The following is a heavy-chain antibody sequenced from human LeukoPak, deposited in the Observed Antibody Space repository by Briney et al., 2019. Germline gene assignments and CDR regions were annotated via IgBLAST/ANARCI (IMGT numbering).Heavy chain of an antibody. CDR2: IYNSGSI. CDR3: ATKVRGGFDI. D-gene: IGHD2-15*01. J-gene: IGHJ3*02. V-gene: IGHV4-59*11. Sequence: SETLSLTCTVSGGPINSHYCIWIRQSPGKGLEWIGYIYNSGSIHYNPPLRNRVTISVDTSKHQFSLMLSSVTAADTAIYYCATKVRGGFDIWGQGTMVSVSS. CDR1: GGPINSHY.